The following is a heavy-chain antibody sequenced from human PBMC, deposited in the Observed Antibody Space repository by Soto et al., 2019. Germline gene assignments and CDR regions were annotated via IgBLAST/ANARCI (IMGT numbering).Heavy chain of an antibody. V-gene: IGHV3-30*03. CDR3: ARDSGWPILNFDN. Sequence: PGWSLRLSCASSDFDFISYGIHWVRQAPGKGLEWVAASSYDGRETFYADSAKGRFTVSKEMSKNTAFLQMNALRHEDTAVYFCARDSGWPILNFDNWGQGTPVTVSS. D-gene: IGHD3-10*01. CDR2: SSYDGRET. CDR1: DFDFISYG. J-gene: IGHJ4*02.